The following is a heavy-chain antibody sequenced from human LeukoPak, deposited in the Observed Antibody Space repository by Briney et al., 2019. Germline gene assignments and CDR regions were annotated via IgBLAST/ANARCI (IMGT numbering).Heavy chain of an antibody. CDR1: GYTFTGYY. CDR3: AREPYSSSWHNWFDP. V-gene: IGHV1-2*06. CDR2: INPNSGGT. J-gene: IGHJ5*02. Sequence: ASVKVSCEASGYTFTGYYMHWVRQAPGQGLEWMGRINPNSGGTNYAQKFQGRVTMTRDTSISTAYMELSRLRSDDTAVYYCAREPYSSSWHNWFDPWGQGTLVTVSS. D-gene: IGHD6-13*01.